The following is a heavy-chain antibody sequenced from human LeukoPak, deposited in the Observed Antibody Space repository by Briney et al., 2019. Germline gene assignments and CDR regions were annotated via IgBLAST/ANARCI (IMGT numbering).Heavy chain of an antibody. V-gene: IGHV3-23*01. CDR3: AKRGGPSPLDY. CDR1: GISLSNYA. Sequence: PGGSLRLSCVVSGISLSNYAMTWVRQAPGKGLEWVSTINAGGAGTYYADSVKGRFTISRDNSKNTVYLQMNSLRAGDTAVYYCAKRGGPSPLDYWGQGTLVTVSS. J-gene: IGHJ4*02. D-gene: IGHD2-15*01. CDR2: INAGGAGT.